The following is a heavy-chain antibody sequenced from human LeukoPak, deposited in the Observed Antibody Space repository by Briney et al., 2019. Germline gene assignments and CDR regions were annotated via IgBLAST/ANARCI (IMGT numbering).Heavy chain of an antibody. CDR2: IYYSGST. J-gene: IGHJ4*02. Sequence: SETLSLTCTVSGGSISSSSYYWSWIRQPPGKGLEWIGSIYYSGSTYYNPSLKSRVTISVDTSKNQFSLKLSSVTAADTAVYYCARSVRAAAAYYFDYWGQGTLVTVSS. V-gene: IGHV4-39*07. CDR1: GGSISSSSYY. CDR3: ARSVRAAAAYYFDY. D-gene: IGHD6-13*01.